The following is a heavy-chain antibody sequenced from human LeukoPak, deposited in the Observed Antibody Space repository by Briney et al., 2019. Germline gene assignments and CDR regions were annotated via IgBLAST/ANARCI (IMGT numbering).Heavy chain of an antibody. CDR3: ASRPGYDFWSGYYFDY. J-gene: IGHJ4*02. CDR2: IYYSGST. D-gene: IGHD3-3*01. Sequence: SETLSLTCSVSGDSITTNNYYWGWIRQPPGKGLEWIGYIYYSGSTYYNPSLKSRVTISVDTSKNQFSLKLSSVTAADTAVYYCASRPGYDFWSGYYFDYWGQGTLVTVSS. V-gene: IGHV4-30-4*08. CDR1: GDSITTNNYY.